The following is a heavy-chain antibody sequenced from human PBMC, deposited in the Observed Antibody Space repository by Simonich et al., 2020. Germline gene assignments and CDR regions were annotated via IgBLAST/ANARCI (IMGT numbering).Heavy chain of an antibody. Sequence: QVQLVQSGAEVKKPGASVKVSCKASGYTFTGYYMHWVRQAPGQGLEWRGRINPNSGGTNYAQKFQGRVTMTRETSISTAYMELSRLRSDDTAVYYCARGRIAAAGTYYYYYMDVWGKGTTVTVSS. CDR3: ARGRIAAAGTYYYYYMDV. CDR2: INPNSGGT. V-gene: IGHV1-2*02. J-gene: IGHJ6*03. D-gene: IGHD6-13*01. CDR1: GYTFTGYY.